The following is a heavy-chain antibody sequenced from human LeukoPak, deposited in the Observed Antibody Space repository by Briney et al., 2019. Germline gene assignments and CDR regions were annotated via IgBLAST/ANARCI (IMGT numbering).Heavy chain of an antibody. CDR1: GGSFSGYY. CDR2: INHSGST. V-gene: IGHV4-34*01. J-gene: IGHJ6*03. Sequence: SETLSLTCAVYGGSFSGYYWSWIRQPPGKGLEWIGEINHSGSTNYNPSLKSRVTISVDTSKNQFSLKLSSVTAADTAVNYCARTRYYYYYYMDVWGKGTTVTVSS. CDR3: ARTRYYYYYYMDV.